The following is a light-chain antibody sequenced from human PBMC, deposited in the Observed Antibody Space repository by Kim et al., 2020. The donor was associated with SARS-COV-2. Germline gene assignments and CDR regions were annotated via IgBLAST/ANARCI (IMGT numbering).Light chain of an antibody. J-gene: IGKJ4*01. CDR2: KSS. Sequence: ASVGDRVTSTCRASQSINNWLAWYQQKPGNAPKLLIYKSSSLESGVPSRFSGSGSGTVFTLTISSLQPDDFATYYCQQHNSYPLTFGGGTKVDIK. V-gene: IGKV1-5*03. CDR1: QSINNW. CDR3: QQHNSYPLT.